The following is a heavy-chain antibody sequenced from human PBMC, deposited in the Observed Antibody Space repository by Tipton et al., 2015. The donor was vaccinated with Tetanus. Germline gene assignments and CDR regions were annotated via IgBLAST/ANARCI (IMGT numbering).Heavy chain of an antibody. CDR3: ARTPDYYYGMDV. CDR2: ISYSGST. J-gene: IGHJ6*02. V-gene: IGHV4-61*08. CDR1: GALLTTGGYS. Sequence: LRLSCNVTGALLTTGGYSWGWIRQPPGKGLEWIGYISYSGSTNSNYSLKSRITISQDTSKNQFSLKLTSVTAADTAVYFCARTPDYYYGMDVWGQGP.